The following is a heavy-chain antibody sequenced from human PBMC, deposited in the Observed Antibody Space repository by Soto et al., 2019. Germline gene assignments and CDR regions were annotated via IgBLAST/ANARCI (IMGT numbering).Heavy chain of an antibody. D-gene: IGHD1-20*01. CDR1: GFIFSSYV. CDR2: ISGSGDTT. Sequence: GGSLRLSCSASGFIFSSYVMSWVRQAPGKGLEWVSLISGSGDTTYYADSVKGRFTVSRDNSRNTLFLQMNSLRAEDTAVYYCARDFLRFGITGTYFDYWGQGTLVTVSS. CDR3: ARDFLRFGITGTYFDY. J-gene: IGHJ4*02. V-gene: IGHV3-23*01.